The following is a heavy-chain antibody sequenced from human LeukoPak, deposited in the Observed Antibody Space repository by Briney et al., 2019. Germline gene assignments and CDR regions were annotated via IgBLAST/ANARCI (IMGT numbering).Heavy chain of an antibody. CDR3: ARARSRDGYNFGY. V-gene: IGHV7-4-1*02. CDR1: GYSFTSNV. D-gene: IGHD5-24*01. Sequence: ASVKVSCKASGYSFTSNVISWVRQAPGQGLEWMGWINTNTGNPTYAQGFTGRFVFSLDTSVSTAYLQISSLKAEDTAVYYCARARSRDGYNFGYWGQGTLVTVSS. CDR2: INTNTGNP. J-gene: IGHJ4*02.